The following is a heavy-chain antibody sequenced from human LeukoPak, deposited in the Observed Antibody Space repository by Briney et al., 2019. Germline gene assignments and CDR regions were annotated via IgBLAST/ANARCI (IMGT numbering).Heavy chain of an antibody. CDR2: FDPEDGET. CDR3: ARDQGYYDSSGYYYSFDY. D-gene: IGHD3-22*01. V-gene: IGHV1-24*01. J-gene: IGHJ4*02. Sequence: ASVKVSCKVSGYTLTELSMHWVRQAPGKGLEWMGGFDPEDGETIYAQKFQGRVTMTRDTSTSTVYMELSSLRSEDTAVYYCARDQGYYDSSGYYYSFDYWGQGTLVTVSS. CDR1: GYTLTELS.